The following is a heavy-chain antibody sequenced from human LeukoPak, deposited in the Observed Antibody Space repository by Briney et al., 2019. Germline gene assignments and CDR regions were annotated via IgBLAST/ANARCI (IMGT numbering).Heavy chain of an antibody. D-gene: IGHD1-26*01. V-gene: IGHV4-34*01. CDR3: ARHRGSYLTDY. CDR2: INHSGST. J-gene: IGHJ4*02. Sequence: SETLSLTCAVYGGSFSGYYWGWIRQPPGKGLEWIGEINHSGSTNYNPSLKSRVTISVDTSKNQFSLKLSSVTAADTAVYYCARHRGSYLTDYWGQGTLVTVSS. CDR1: GGSFSGYY.